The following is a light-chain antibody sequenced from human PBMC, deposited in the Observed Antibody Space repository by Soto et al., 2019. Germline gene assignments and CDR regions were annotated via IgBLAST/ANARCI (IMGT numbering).Light chain of an antibody. V-gene: IGLV2-14*03. CDR2: DVS. CDR3: SSYTSSSTFYV. Sequence: QSALTQPASVSGSPGQSITISCTGTSSDVGGYNHVSWYQQYPGKAPKLMIYDVSNRPSGVSNRFSGSKSGNTASLTISGLQAEDEADYYCSSYTSSSTFYVFGTGTKLTVL. J-gene: IGLJ1*01. CDR1: SSDVGGYNH.